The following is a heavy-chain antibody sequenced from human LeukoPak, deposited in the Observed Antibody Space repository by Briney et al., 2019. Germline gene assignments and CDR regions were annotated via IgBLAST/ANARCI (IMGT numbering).Heavy chain of an antibody. CDR2: INPNSGGT. CDR1: GYTITGYY. D-gene: IGHD5-18*01. V-gene: IGHV1-2*02. J-gene: IGHJ4*02. Sequence: ASVKVSCKASGYTITGYYMHWVRQAPGQGLEWMGWINPNSGGTNYAQKFQGRVTMTRDTSISTAYMELSRLRSDDTAVYYCAREVEGGYSYGLNYWGQGTLVTVSS. CDR3: AREVEGGYSYGLNY.